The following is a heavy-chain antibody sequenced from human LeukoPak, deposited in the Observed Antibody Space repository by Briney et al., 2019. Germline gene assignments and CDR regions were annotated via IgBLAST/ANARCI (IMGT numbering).Heavy chain of an antibody. D-gene: IGHD2-2*01. CDR2: FDPEDGET. CDR3: ATDLFRLGYCSSTSCYGGY. V-gene: IGHV1-24*01. Sequence: GASVKVSCQVSGHTLTELSMHWVRQAPGKGLEWMGGFDPEDGETIYAQKFQGRVTMTEDTSTDTAYMELSRLRSEDTAVYYCATDLFRLGYCSSTSCYGGYWGQGTLVTVSS. J-gene: IGHJ4*02. CDR1: GHTLTELS.